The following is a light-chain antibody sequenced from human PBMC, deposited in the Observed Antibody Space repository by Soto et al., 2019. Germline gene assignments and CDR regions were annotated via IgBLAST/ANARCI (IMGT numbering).Light chain of an antibody. J-gene: IGLJ3*02. V-gene: IGLV1-36*01. CDR2: YDD. CDR1: YSNTGDNS. CDR3: AAWDDSLNGWV. Sequence: QSVLTQPPSVSAAPGQRVTISCSGSYSNTGDNSVSWYQQLPGKAPKLLIYYDDLLPSGVSDRFSVSKSGTSASLAISGLQSEDEADYYCAAWDDSLNGWVFGGGTKVTVL.